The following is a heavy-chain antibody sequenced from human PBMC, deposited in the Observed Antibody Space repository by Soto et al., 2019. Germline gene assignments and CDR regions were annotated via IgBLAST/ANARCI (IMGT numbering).Heavy chain of an antibody. V-gene: IGHV1-2*02. CDR3: LRRKDYHDTTVYFFFDP. CDR2: INTNSGGT. J-gene: IGHJ5*02. CDR1: GYTFTGYY. D-gene: IGHD3-22*01. Sequence: ASVKVSCKASGYTFTGYYMHWVRQAPGQGLEWMGWINTNSGGTNYAQKFQDRVTMTTDTSISTAYMELRSLRSDDTAVYYCLRRKDYHDTTVYFFFDPWGQGTPVTVSS.